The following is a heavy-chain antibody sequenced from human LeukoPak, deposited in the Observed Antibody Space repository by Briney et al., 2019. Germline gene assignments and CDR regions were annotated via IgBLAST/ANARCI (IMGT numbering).Heavy chain of an antibody. D-gene: IGHD2-2*01. V-gene: IGHV3-11*01. CDR3: ARPLECSSTSCYWFDP. Sequence: PGGSLRLSCAASGFTFSDYYMSWIRQAPGKGLEWVSYISSSGSTIYYADSVKGRFTISRDNAKNSLYLQMNSLRAEDTAVYYCARPLECSSTSCYWFDPWGQGTLVTVSS. J-gene: IGHJ5*02. CDR2: ISSSGSTI. CDR1: GFTFSDYY.